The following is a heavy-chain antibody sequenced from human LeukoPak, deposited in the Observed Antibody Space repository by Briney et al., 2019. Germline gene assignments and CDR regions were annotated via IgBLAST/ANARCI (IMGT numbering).Heavy chain of an antibody. CDR2: IHDDGRT. D-gene: IGHD6-25*01. CDR3: AKVLTAAGLDL. J-gene: IGHJ5*02. Sequence: SETLSLTCRVSGGSMSDSITWGWVRQPPGKGLEWLANIHDDGRTAPNPSLRSRLTISQDRSKNQFSLKVSSVTAADTAFYYCAKVLTAAGLDLWGQGLLVTVSS. CDR1: GGSMSDSIT. V-gene: IGHV4/OR15-8*01.